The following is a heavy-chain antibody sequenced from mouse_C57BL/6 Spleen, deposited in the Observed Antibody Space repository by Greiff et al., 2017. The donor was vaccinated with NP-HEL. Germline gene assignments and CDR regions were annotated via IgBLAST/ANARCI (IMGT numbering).Heavy chain of an antibody. J-gene: IGHJ1*03. CDR1: GYTFTSYW. Sequence: LQQPGAELVKPGAAGMLSWTASGYTFTSYWMHWVKQRPGRGLEWIGRIDPNSGGTKYNEKFKSKATLTVDKPSSTAYMQLSSLTSEDSAVYYCAREGENYYGSSYGYFDVWGTGTTVTVSS. V-gene: IGHV1-72*01. D-gene: IGHD1-1*01. CDR3: AREGENYYGSSYGYFDV. CDR2: IDPNSGGT.